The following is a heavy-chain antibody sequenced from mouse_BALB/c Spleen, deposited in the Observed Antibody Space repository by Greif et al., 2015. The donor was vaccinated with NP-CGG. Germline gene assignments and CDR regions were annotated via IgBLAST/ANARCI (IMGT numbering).Heavy chain of an antibody. V-gene: IGHV1S81*02. D-gene: IGHD2-10*01. CDR1: GYTFTSYY. Sequence: QVQLQQSGAELVKPGASVKLSCKASGYTFTSYYMYWVKQRPGQGLEWIGEINPSNGGTNFNEKFKSKATLTVDKSSSTAYMQLSSLTSEDSAVYYCTRSAYYALYYFDYWGQGTTLTVSS. J-gene: IGHJ2*01. CDR2: INPSNGGT. CDR3: TRSAYYALYYFDY.